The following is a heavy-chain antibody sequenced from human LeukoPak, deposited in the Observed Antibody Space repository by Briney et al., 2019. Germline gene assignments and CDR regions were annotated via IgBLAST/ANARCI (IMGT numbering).Heavy chain of an antibody. D-gene: IGHD2-2*01. CDR2: INHSGST. Sequence: SETLSLTCAVYGGSFSGYYWSWIRQPPGKGLEWIGEINHSGSTNYNPSLKSRVTISVDTSKNQFSLKLSSVTAADTAVYYCARGLKLSGYCSSTSCHGSKAVYYYYGMDVWGQGTTVTVSS. CDR1: GGSFSGYY. CDR3: ARGLKLSGYCSSTSCHGSKAVYYYYGMDV. J-gene: IGHJ6*02. V-gene: IGHV4-34*01.